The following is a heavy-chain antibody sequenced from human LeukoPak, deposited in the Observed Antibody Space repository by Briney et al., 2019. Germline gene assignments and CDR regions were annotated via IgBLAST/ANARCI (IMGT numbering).Heavy chain of an antibody. J-gene: IGHJ3*02. CDR1: GFTFSSYS. CDR3: ARDLCGGDCNDAFDI. V-gene: IGHV3-21*01. Sequence: GGSLRLSCAASGFTFSSYSMNWVRQAPGKGLEWVSSISSSSSYIYYADSVKGRFTISRDNAKNSLYLQMNSLRAEDTAVYYCARDLCGGDCNDAFDIWGQGTMVSVSS. D-gene: IGHD2-21*02. CDR2: ISSSSSYI.